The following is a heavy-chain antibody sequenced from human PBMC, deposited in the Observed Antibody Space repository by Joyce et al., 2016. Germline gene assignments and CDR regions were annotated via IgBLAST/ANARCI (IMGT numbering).Heavy chain of an antibody. CDR2: IYFSGSP. CDR1: GGSVKGGSYY. CDR3: ARGGDASGRYSNFDY. Sequence: QVRLQESGPGLAKPSETLSLTCTVSGGSVKGGSYYWTWMRQPPGKRLEWIGYIYFSGSPDYNPALKSRVTMSMDTSKNQFSLRLNSVTAADTAVYYCARGGDASGRYSNFDYWGQGSLVVVSS. V-gene: IGHV4-61*01. D-gene: IGHD5-12*01. J-gene: IGHJ4*02.